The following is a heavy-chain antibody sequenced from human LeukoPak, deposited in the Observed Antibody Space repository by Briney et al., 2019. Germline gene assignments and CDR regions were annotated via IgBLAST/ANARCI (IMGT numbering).Heavy chain of an antibody. CDR1: GGSISTYY. CDR2: IYYSGST. CDR3: AREMYLSTSGTYDYWFDP. V-gene: IGHV4-59*01. D-gene: IGHD3-10*01. J-gene: IGHJ5*02. Sequence: TSETLSLTCTVSGGSISTYYWSWIRQPPGKGLEWIGYIYYSGSTNYNPSLKSRVTISVDTSKNQFSLKLSSVTAADTAVYYCAREMYLSTSGTYDYWFDPWGLGTLVIVSS.